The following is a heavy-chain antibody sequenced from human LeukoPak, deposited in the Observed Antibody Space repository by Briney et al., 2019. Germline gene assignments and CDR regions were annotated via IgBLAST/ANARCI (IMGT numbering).Heavy chain of an antibody. V-gene: IGHV4-4*02. CDR1: GGSISSPNW. CDR2: IYHSGRT. J-gene: IGHJ6*02. CDR3: ARTFSGSYYYYGMDV. D-gene: IGHD1-26*01. Sequence: SETLSLTCAVSGGSISSPNWWTWVRQPPGKGLEWIGEIYHSGRTNSNPSLKSRVTISVDTSKNQFSLKPSSVTAADTAVYYCARTFSGSYYYYGMDVWGQGTTVTVSS.